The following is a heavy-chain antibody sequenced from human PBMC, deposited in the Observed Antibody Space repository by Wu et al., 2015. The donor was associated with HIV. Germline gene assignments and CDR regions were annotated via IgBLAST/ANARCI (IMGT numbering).Heavy chain of an antibody. V-gene: IGHV1-58*02. CDR1: GFTFTSSA. CDR3: AAPYYYDSSGYSFDY. Sequence: QMQLVQSGPEVKKPGTSVKVSCKASGFTFTSSAMQWVRQARGQRLEWIGWIVVGSGNTNYAQKFQERVTITRDMSTSTAYMELSSLRSEDTAVYYCAAPYYYDSSGYSFDYWGQGTLVTVSS. D-gene: IGHD3-22*01. CDR2: IVVGSGNT. J-gene: IGHJ4*02.